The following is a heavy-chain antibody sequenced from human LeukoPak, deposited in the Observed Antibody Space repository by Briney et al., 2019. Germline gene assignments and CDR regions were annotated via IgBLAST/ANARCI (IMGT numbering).Heavy chain of an antibody. CDR2: ISSSSSYI. J-gene: IGHJ5*02. D-gene: IGHD2-2*01. CDR3: ARDREVVPAAMDNWFDP. Sequence: GGSLRLSCAASGFTFSNYSMNWVRQAPGKGLEWVSSISSSSSYIYYADSVKGRFTISRDNAKNSLYLQMNSLRAEDTAVYYCARDREVVPAAMDNWFDPWGQGTLVTVSS. CDR1: GFTFSNYS. V-gene: IGHV3-21*01.